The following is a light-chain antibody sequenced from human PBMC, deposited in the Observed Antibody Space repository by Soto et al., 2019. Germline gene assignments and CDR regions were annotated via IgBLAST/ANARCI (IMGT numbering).Light chain of an antibody. CDR1: SSIVGGFNV. Sequence: QSVLTQPAGVSGSPGQSITVSYTGTSSIVGGFNVVSWYQQHPGKAPKVIIYEGIKRPSGVSNRFSGSNSGSTASLTISGLQAEDEADYYCCSYVGATTYVFGTGPKVTVL. J-gene: IGLJ1*01. CDR3: CSYVGATTYV. V-gene: IGLV2-23*01. CDR2: EGI.